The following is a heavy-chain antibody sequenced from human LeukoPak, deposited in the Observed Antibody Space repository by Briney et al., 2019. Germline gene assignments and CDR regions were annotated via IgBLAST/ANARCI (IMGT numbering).Heavy chain of an antibody. Sequence: SVKVSCKASGGTFSSYAISWVRQAPGQGLEWMGGIIPIFGTANYAQKFQGRVTITADESTSTAYMELSSLRSEDTAVYYCARDQIMDQLLYGDYYYGMDVWGQGTTVTVSS. CDR1: GGTFSSYA. V-gene: IGHV1-69*13. J-gene: IGHJ6*02. CDR3: ARDQIMDQLLYGDYYYGMDV. CDR2: IIPIFGTA. D-gene: IGHD2-2*02.